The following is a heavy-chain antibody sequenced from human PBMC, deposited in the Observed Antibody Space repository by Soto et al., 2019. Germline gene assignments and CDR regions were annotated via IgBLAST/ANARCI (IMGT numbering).Heavy chain of an antibody. CDR2: ISSSSSTI. V-gene: IGHV3-48*01. CDR1: GFTFSSYS. J-gene: IGHJ5*02. CDR3: ARDYTNQRTNIVVVPAAIVSWFDP. D-gene: IGHD2-2*01. Sequence: EVQLVESGGGLVQPGGSLRLSCAASGFTFSSYSMNWVRQAPGKGLEWVSYISSSSSTIYYADSVKGRFTISRDNAKNSLYLQMNSLRAEDTAVYYCARDYTNQRTNIVVVPAAIVSWFDPWGQGTLVTVSS.